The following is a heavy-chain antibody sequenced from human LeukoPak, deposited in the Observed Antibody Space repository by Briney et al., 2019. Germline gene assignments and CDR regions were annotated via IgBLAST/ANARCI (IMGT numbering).Heavy chain of an antibody. CDR2: IYHSGSA. CDR1: GCSISSGYY. D-gene: IGHD3-10*01. CDR3: ARQGFGKAFDY. Sequence: SETLSLTCAVSGCSISSGYYWGWIRQPPGKGLEWIGSIYHSGSAYYNPSLKSRVTISVDTSKNQFSLKLSSVTAADTAVYYCARQGFGKAFDYWGQGTLVTVPS. J-gene: IGHJ4*02. V-gene: IGHV4-38-2*01.